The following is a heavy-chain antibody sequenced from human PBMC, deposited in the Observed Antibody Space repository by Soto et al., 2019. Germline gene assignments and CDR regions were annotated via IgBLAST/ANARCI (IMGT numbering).Heavy chain of an antibody. CDR2: IWYDGSNK. CDR3: ARGSPPDY. CDR1: GFTFSSYG. Sequence: QVQLVESGGGVVQPGRSLRLSCAASGFTFSSYGMHWVRQAPGQGLEWVTVIWYDGSNKHYADSVKGRFTISRDNSKHMVSLQMNSLRVEDTAVYYCARGSPPDYWGQGTLVTVSS. V-gene: IGHV3-33*01. J-gene: IGHJ4*02.